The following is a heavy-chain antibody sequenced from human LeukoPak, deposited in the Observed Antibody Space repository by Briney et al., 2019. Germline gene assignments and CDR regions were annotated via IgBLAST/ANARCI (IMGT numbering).Heavy chain of an antibody. CDR3: ARANPLYCSSTTCLFDY. J-gene: IGHJ4*02. Sequence: ASVKVSCKASGYTFTGYYMHWVRQAPGQGFEWMGWINPNSGDINYAQKFQGRVTMTRDTSISTVHMELSRLRSDDTAVYYCARANPLYCSSTTCLFDYWGQGTLVTVSS. D-gene: IGHD2-2*01. V-gene: IGHV1-2*02. CDR1: GYTFTGYY. CDR2: INPNSGDI.